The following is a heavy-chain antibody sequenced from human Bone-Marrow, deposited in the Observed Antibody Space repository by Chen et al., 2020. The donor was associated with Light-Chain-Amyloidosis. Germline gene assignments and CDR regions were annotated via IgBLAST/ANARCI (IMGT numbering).Heavy chain of an antibody. CDR3: ARGPLNYGYEFLDY. J-gene: IGHJ4*02. CDR1: GYTFNGYY. CDR2: INPNSGGT. D-gene: IGHD5-18*01. Sequence: QVQLAQSGAAVKKPGSSVKVSCEASGYTFNGYYLHWVRQATGKGLEWMGWINPNSGGTNYAQNFQSRVTMTRDMYISTAYMELSRLRFDDTAVYYCARGPLNYGYEFLDYWGQGTLVTVSS. V-gene: IGHV1-2*02.